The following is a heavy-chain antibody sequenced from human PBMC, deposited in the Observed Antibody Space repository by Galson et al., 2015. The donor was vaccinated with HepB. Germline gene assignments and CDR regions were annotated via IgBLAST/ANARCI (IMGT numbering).Heavy chain of an antibody. CDR1: GFTFRTYW. CDR2: INSDGSST. D-gene: IGHD3-3*01. V-gene: IGHV3-74*01. Sequence: SLRLSCAASGFTFRTYWMHWVRQTPGKGLVWVSRINSDGSSTSYADSVKGRFIISRDNAKNTLYLQMNSLRAEDTAVYYCARDNDLWSGQGSVYGMDVWGQETTVIVSS. CDR3: ARDNDLWSGQGSVYGMDV. J-gene: IGHJ6*02.